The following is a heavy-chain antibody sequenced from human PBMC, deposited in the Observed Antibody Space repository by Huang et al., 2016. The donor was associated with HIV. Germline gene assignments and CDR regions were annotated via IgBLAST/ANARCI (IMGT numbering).Heavy chain of an antibody. Sequence: QVHLVQSGAEVKKPGASVKVSCKASGYTFTSYNINLVRQATGHGLEGMGWMNPSSGNTGYAEKLQCRVTITRDTSIGTAYMELSSLRSDDTAVYYCARGAVFAFFYYYYSYMDVWGKGTTVTVSS. CDR2: MNPSSGNT. CDR3: ARGAVFAFFYYYYSYMDV. CDR1: GYTFTSYN. V-gene: IGHV1-8*01. J-gene: IGHJ6*03. D-gene: IGHD2-8*01.